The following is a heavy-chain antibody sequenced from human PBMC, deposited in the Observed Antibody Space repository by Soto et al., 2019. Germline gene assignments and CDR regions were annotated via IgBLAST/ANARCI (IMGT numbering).Heavy chain of an antibody. CDR3: ARGWDSSGYRDPWFDP. CDR2: IYHTGNA. V-gene: IGHV4-39*07. J-gene: IGHJ5*02. Sequence: SETLSLTCSVSGDSISNSRFYWAWVRQPPGEGLEWIGSIYHTGNAYYNPSLKSRVTISVDTSKNQFSLKLSSVTAADTAVYYCARGWDSSGYRDPWFDPWGQGTLVTVSS. D-gene: IGHD3-22*01. CDR1: GDSISNSRFY.